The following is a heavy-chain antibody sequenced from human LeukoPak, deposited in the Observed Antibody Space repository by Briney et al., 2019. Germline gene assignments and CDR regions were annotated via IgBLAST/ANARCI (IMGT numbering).Heavy chain of an antibody. Sequence: ASVKVSCKASGYTFTSYYMHWVRQAPGQGLEWMGITNPRGASTSYAQKFQDRVTMTRDTSTSTVYMELSSLISEDTAVYYCARGSSSGWYGRDYFDYWGQGTLVTVSP. CDR1: GYTFTSYY. CDR2: TNPRGAST. D-gene: IGHD6-19*01. V-gene: IGHV1-46*01. J-gene: IGHJ4*02. CDR3: ARGSSSGWYGRDYFDY.